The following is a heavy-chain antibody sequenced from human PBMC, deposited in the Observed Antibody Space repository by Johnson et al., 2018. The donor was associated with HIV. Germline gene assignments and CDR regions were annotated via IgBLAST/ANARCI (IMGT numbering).Heavy chain of an antibody. J-gene: IGHJ3*02. CDR3: AKERGYSYGRGAFDI. Sequence: QVQLVESGGGVVQPGRSLRLSCAASGFTFSSYGMLWVRQAPGKGLEWVAVISYDGNNKYYADSVKGRFTISRDDSKNTLYLQMNSLRAEDTAVYYCAKERGYSYGRGAFDIWGQGTMVTVSS. CDR1: GFTFSSYG. CDR2: ISYDGNNK. V-gene: IGHV3-30*18. D-gene: IGHD5-18*01.